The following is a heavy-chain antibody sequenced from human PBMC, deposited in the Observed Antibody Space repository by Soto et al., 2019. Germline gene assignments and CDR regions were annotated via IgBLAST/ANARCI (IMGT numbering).Heavy chain of an antibody. CDR1: GFTVSSNY. J-gene: IGHJ3*01. CDR2: IYSGGST. D-gene: IGHD2-2*02. Sequence: GSLRLSCAASGFTVSSNYMSWVRQAPGKGLEWVSVIYSGGSTYYADSVKGRFTISRDNSKNTLYLQMNSLRAEDTAVYYCARDSPYCSSTSCYISWGQGTMVTVSS. V-gene: IGHV3-66*01. CDR3: ARDSPYCSSTSCYIS.